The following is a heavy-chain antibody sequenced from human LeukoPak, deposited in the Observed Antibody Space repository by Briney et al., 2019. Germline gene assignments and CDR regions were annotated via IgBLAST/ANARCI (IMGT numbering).Heavy chain of an antibody. V-gene: IGHV4-4*07. CDR1: GGSISSYY. D-gene: IGHD3-22*01. CDR3: ARAVYYYDSSGYWGLDAFDI. J-gene: IGHJ3*02. CDR2: IYTSGST. Sequence: SETLSLTCTVSGGSISSYYWSWIRQPAGKGLEWIGRIYTSGSTNYNPSLKSRVTMSVDTSKNQFSLKLSSVTAADTAVYYCARAVYYYDSSGYWGLDAFDIWGQGKMVTVSS.